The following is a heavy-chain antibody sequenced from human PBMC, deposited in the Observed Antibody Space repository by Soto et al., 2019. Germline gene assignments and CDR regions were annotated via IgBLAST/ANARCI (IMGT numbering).Heavy chain of an antibody. Sequence: QVQLQQWGAGLLKPSETLSLTCAVYGGSFSGYYWSCIRQPPWKGLEWIGEINHSGRTNYNPSLTSRASISVDTFKNQFSLKLSSVTAANTAVYYCARGSHSSGYYRKPYYFDYWCQGHLVTVSS. D-gene: IGHD3-22*01. J-gene: IGHJ4*02. CDR2: INHSGRT. CDR1: GGSFSGYY. V-gene: IGHV4-34*01. CDR3: ARGSHSSGYYRKPYYFDY.